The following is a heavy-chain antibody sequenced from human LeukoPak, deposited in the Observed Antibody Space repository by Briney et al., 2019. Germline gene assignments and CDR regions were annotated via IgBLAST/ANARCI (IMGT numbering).Heavy chain of an antibody. D-gene: IGHD6-19*01. CDR2: VWYDESNK. V-gene: IGHV3-33*03. Sequence: GGSLRLSCAASGFTFRSYDMHWVRQAPGKGLEWVAVVWYDESNKYYVDSVKGRFTISRDNSKNTLYLQMNSLRVEDTALYYCAKEDSGGAFVIWAKGQWSPSLQ. J-gene: IGHJ3*02. CDR1: GFTFRSYD. CDR3: AKEDSGGAFVI.